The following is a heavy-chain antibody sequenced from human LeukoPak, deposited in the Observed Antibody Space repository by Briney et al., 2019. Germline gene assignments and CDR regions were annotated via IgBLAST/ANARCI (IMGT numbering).Heavy chain of an antibody. D-gene: IGHD6-19*01. J-gene: IGHJ4*02. CDR1: GFTFSNYG. Sequence: PGGSLRLSCAASGFTFSNYGMHWVRQAPGKGLEWVSVIYIGGSTSYADSVKGRFTISRDDSNNTLHLQMNSLRVEDTAVYYCARGGAVAGTFDHWGQGTLVTVSS. V-gene: IGHV3-66*01. CDR2: IYIGGST. CDR3: ARGGAVAGTFDH.